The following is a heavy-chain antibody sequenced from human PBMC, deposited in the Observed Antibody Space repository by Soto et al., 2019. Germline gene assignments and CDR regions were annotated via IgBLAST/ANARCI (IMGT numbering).Heavy chain of an antibody. Sequence: SETLSLTCAVSCGSISSSNWWSWVRQPPGKGLEWIGEIYHSGSTNYNPSLKSRVTISVDKSKNQFSLKLSSVTAADTAVYYCASRYCSSTSCSLYYYYYGMDVWGQGTTVTVSS. J-gene: IGHJ6*02. CDR2: IYHSGST. D-gene: IGHD2-2*01. V-gene: IGHV4-4*02. CDR1: CGSISSSNW. CDR3: ASRYCSSTSCSLYYYYYGMDV.